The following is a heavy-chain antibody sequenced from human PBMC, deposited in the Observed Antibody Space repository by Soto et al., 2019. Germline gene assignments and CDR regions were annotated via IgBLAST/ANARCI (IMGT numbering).Heavy chain of an antibody. V-gene: IGHV4-4*07. D-gene: IGHD6-6*01. CDR1: GGSISSYY. CDR2: IYTSGST. Sequence: QVQLQESGPGLVKPSETLSLTCTVSGGSISSYYWSWIRQPAGKGLEWIGRIYTSGSTNYNPSLKSRVHMSVETSKNPFSLKLSSVTAADTAVDYCARVRIAARTGAYGMDVWGQGTTVTVSS. CDR3: ARVRIAARTGAYGMDV. J-gene: IGHJ6*02.